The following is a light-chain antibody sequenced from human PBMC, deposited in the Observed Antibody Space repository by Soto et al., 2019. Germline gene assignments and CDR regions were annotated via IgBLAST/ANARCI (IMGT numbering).Light chain of an antibody. CDR2: FDD. Sequence: QSVLTQPPSVSEAPRQRVSISCSGNTSNVGNNAVNWYQQLPGKTPKLLIYFDDLVPSGVSDRFSGSKSGTSASLAISGLQSDDEADYYCAAWDDSRNVVLFGGGTKLTVL. J-gene: IGLJ2*01. CDR3: AAWDDSRNVVL. CDR1: TSNVGNNA. V-gene: IGLV1-36*01.